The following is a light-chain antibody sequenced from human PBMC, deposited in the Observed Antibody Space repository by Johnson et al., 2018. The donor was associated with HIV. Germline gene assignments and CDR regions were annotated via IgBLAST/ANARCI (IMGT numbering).Light chain of an antibody. CDR3: GTWDTSLSAYV. J-gene: IGLJ1*01. CDR2: ENN. V-gene: IGLV1-51*02. Sequence: QPVLTQPPSVSAAPGQKVTISCSGSSSNIGNNYVSWYQQLPGTAPKLVMHENNKRPSGIPDRFSGSKSGTSATLGITGLPTGDEADYYCGTWDTSLSAYVFGTGTKVTVL. CDR1: SSNIGNNY.